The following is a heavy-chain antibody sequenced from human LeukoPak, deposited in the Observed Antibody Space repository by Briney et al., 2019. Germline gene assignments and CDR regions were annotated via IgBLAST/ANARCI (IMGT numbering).Heavy chain of an antibody. CDR1: GFTFSSYD. V-gene: IGHV3-13*01. D-gene: IGHD3-3*01. CDR2: IGIAGDT. CDR3: ARDPVGFWSGYSDY. Sequence: PGGSLRLSCAASGFTFSSYDMHWVRQATGKGLEWVSGIGIAGDTYHVGSVKGRFTISRENAKNSLYLQMNSLRAGDTAVYYCARDPVGFWSGYSDYWGQGTLVTVSS. J-gene: IGHJ4*02.